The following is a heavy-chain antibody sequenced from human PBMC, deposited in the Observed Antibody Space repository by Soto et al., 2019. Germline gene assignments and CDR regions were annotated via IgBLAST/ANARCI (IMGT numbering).Heavy chain of an antibody. CDR1: GFTFSSHW. J-gene: IGHJ4*02. CDR2: INDYATTT. Sequence: GGSLRLSCAASGFTFSSHWMHWVRQAPGKGLVWVSRINDYATTTNYADSVKGRFTISRDNAKNTLYLQMNSLSAEDTAVYYCKRGGMEHLDYWGQGTLVPVSS. V-gene: IGHV3-74*01. CDR3: KRGGMEHLDY. D-gene: IGHD1-1*01.